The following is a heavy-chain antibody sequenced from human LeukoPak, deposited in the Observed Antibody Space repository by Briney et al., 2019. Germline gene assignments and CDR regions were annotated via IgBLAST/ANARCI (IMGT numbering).Heavy chain of an antibody. D-gene: IGHD4-17*01. J-gene: IGHJ6*02. CDR2: ISWNSGSI. V-gene: IGHV3-9*01. CDR3: AKGHQTDYGDPLRPMPYYYGMDV. Sequence: GGSLRLSCAASGFTFDDYAMHWVRQAPGKGLEWVSGISWNSGSIGYADSVKGRFTISRDNAKNSLYLQMNSLRAEDTALYYCAKGHQTDYGDPLRPMPYYYGMDVWGQGTTVTVSS. CDR1: GFTFDDYA.